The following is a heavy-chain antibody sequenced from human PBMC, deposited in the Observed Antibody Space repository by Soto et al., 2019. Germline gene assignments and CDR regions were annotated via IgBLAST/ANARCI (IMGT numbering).Heavy chain of an antibody. J-gene: IGHJ5*02. V-gene: IGHV4-59*01. CDR2: IYYSGST. D-gene: IGHD6-19*01. Sequence: QVQLQESGPGLVKPSETLSLTCTVSGGSISSYYWSWIRQPPGKGLEWIGYIYYSGSTNYNPSLKSRVTISVDTSKNQFSLKLSSVTAADTAVYYCARDKSAYSSGWPGVYNWFDPWGQGTLVTVSS. CDR1: GGSISSYY. CDR3: ARDKSAYSSGWPGVYNWFDP.